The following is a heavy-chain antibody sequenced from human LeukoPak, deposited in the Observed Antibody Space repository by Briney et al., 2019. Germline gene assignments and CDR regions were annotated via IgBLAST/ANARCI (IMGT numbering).Heavy chain of an antibody. J-gene: IGHJ4*02. V-gene: IGHV4-31*03. Sequence: SETLSLTCTVSGGSISSGGYYWSWIRQHPGKGLEWIGYIYYSGSTYYNPSLKSRVTISVDTSKNQFSLKLSSVTAADTAVYYCARDLLNEGNHLDYWGQGTLVTVSS. D-gene: IGHD4-23*01. CDR3: ARDLLNEGNHLDY. CDR2: IYYSGST. CDR1: GGSISSGGYY.